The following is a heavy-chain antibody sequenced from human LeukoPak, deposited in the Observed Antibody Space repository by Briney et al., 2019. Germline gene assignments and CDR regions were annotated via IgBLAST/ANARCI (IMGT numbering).Heavy chain of an antibody. V-gene: IGHV4-61*02. CDR1: GGSISSGSYY. D-gene: IGHD1-14*01. Sequence: PSETLSLTCTVSGGSISSGSYYWSWIRQPAGKGLEWIGRIYTSGSTNYNPSLKSRVTISVDTSKNQFSLKLSSVTAADTAVYYRAREDGREVLQYFDYWGQGTLVTVSS. J-gene: IGHJ4*02. CDR2: IYTSGST. CDR3: AREDGREVLQYFDY.